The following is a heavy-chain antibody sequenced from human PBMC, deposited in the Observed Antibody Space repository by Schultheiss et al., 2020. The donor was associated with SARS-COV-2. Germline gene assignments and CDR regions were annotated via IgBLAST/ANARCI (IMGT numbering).Heavy chain of an antibody. CDR2: INPSGGST. D-gene: IGHD2/OR15-2a*01. J-gene: IGHJ4*02. CDR3: APNSLNPLQY. V-gene: IGHV1-46*01. CDR1: GYTFTGYG. Sequence: ASVKVSCKASGYTFTGYGLNWVRQAPGQGLEWMGIINPSGGSTSYAQKFQGRVTMTRDTSTSTVYMELSSLRAEDTAVYFCAPNSLNPLQYWGQGTLVTVSS.